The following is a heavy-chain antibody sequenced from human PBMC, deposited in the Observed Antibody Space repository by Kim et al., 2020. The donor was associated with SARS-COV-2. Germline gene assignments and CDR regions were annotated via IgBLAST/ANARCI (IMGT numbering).Heavy chain of an antibody. CDR2: AYYIGNT. V-gene: IGHV4-39*01. Sequence: SETLSLTCTVSGGSLSSSSYYWGWIRQPPGKGLEWIGTAYYIGNTYYNPSPKSRVSISVDTSKNQFSLKLGPVTAADTAVHYCARHQRYSSGWY. CDR1: GGSLSSSSYY. J-gene: IGHJ2*01. CDR3: ARHQRYSSGWY. D-gene: IGHD6-19*01.